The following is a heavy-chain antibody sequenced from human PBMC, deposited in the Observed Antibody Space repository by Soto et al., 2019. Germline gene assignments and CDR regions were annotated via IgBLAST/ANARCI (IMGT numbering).Heavy chain of an antibody. CDR1: GYSFTRSW. D-gene: IGHD3-22*01. Sequence: PXESLTISRKGSGYSFTRSWLGLVRQMPGKGLEWMGIIYPGDSDTRYSPSFQGQVTISADKSISTAYLQWSSLKASDTAMYYCARRYYYDSSVYDAFDIWGQGTMVTVSS. J-gene: IGHJ3*02. V-gene: IGHV5-51*01. CDR2: IYPGDSDT. CDR3: ARRYYYDSSVYDAFDI.